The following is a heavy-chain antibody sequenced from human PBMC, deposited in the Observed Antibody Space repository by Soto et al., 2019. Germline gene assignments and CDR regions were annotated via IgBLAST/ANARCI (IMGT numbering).Heavy chain of an antibody. J-gene: IGHJ6*02. CDR3: ARGYTHGYFYALDV. CDR1: GGSFSDYA. V-gene: IGHV1-69*01. Sequence: QMQLVQSGAEVKKPGSSVKVSFKTYGGSFSDYAVNWVRQAPGQGLEWMGGIIPMYGIANYAPKFQGRVTITADESTRTDYMEVSSLRSEDTALFYCARGYTHGYFYALDVWGQGTTVTVSS. CDR2: IIPMYGIA. D-gene: IGHD5-18*01.